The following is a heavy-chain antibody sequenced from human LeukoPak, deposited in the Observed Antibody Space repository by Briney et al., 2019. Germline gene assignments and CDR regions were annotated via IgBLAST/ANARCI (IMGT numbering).Heavy chain of an antibody. J-gene: IGHJ4*02. CDR2: ISSRSSYL. V-gene: IGHV3-21*01. D-gene: IGHD3-22*01. CDR1: GFTFSSYS. Sequence: PGGSLRLSCAASGFTFSSYSMNWVRQAPGKGLEWVSSISSRSSYLYYADSVKGRFTISRDNAKNSLYLQMNSLRAEDTAMYYCARVSSVQVVGSVNWGQGTLVTVSS. CDR3: ARVSSVQVVGSVN.